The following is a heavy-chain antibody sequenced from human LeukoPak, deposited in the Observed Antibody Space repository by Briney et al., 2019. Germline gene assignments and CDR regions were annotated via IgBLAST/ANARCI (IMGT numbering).Heavy chain of an antibody. V-gene: IGHV1-8*01. CDR1: GYTFTSYD. D-gene: IGHD2-15*01. J-gene: IGHJ4*02. CDR3: ARGQGVVAPIDY. CDR2: MNPNSGYT. Sequence: GSVKVSCKASGYTFTSYDINWVRQATGQGLEWMGWMNPNSGYTDYAQKFQGRVTMTRNTSISTAYMELSSLRSEDTAVYYCARGQGVVAPIDYWGQGTLVTVSS.